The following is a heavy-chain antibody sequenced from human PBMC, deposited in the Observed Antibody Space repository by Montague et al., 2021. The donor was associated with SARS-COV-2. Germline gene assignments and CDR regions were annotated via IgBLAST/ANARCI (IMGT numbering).Heavy chain of an antibody. J-gene: IGHJ6*02. CDR3: ANFRRNQLLFGTLYYGMDV. Sequence: SETLSLTCTVFGGSISSYYWSWIRQPPGRGLQWTGYISYSGSTNYNPSLKSRVTISVDTSKNHFTLRLSSVTAADTAVCYCANFRRNQLLFGTLYYGMDVWGQGTTVTVSS. CDR1: GGSISSYY. V-gene: IGHV4-59*01. D-gene: IGHD2-2*01. CDR2: ISYSGST.